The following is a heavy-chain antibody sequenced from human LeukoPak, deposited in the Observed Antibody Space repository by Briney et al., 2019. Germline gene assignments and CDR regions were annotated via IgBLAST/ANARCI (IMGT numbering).Heavy chain of an antibody. D-gene: IGHD3-22*01. J-gene: IGHJ4*02. Sequence: PSETLSLTCTVSGASIRSHHWAWIRQPPGKGLEWIGNVYYVGSTSYSPSLKSRVTISLDTSKNQFSLEMNSVTAADTAVYYCARSGDSSAYYSFWGQGILVTASS. V-gene: IGHV4-59*11. CDR2: VYYVGST. CDR1: GASIRSHH. CDR3: ARSGDSSAYYSF.